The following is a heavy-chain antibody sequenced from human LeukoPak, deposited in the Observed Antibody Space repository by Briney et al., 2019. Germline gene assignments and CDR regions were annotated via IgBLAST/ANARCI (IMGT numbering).Heavy chain of an antibody. V-gene: IGHV3-23*01. J-gene: IGHJ6*02. CDR1: GFTFSSYA. CDR2: ISGSGGST. D-gene: IGHD3-3*01. CDR3: AKGPRVLRFLKWDQYGMDV. Sequence: GGSLRLSCAASGFTFSSYAMSWVRQAPGKGLEWVSAISGSGGSTYYADSVKGRFTISRDNSKNTLYLQMNSLRAEDTAVYYCAKGPRVLRFLKWDQYGMDVWGQGTTVTVSS.